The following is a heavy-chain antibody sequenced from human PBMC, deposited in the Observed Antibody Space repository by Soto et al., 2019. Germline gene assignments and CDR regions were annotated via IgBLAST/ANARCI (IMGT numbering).Heavy chain of an antibody. J-gene: IGHJ6*02. CDR2: INPSGGST. Sequence: ASVRISCTSSGSTFPSYSMHWVLQAPGQGLEWMGIINPSGGSTSYAQKFQGRVTMTRDTSTSTVYMELSSLRSEDTAVYYCARDVVVVAATAGMDVWGQGTTVTVSS. CDR1: GSTFPSYS. V-gene: IGHV1-46*01. CDR3: ARDVVVVAATAGMDV. D-gene: IGHD2-15*01.